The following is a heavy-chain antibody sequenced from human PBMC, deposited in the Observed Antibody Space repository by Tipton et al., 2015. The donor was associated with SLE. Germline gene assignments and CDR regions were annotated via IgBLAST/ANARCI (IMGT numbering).Heavy chain of an antibody. CDR3: AKDREEDSTGWYFDY. CDR1: GFTFSSYG. CDR2: IWYDGSNK. Sequence: SLRLSCAASGFTFSSYGMHWVRQAPGKGLEWVAVIWYDGSNKYYADSVKGRFTISRDNSKNTLYLQMNSLRGEDTAVYYCAKDREEDSTGWYFDYWGQGALVTVSS. D-gene: IGHD6-19*01. V-gene: IGHV3-30*18. J-gene: IGHJ4*02.